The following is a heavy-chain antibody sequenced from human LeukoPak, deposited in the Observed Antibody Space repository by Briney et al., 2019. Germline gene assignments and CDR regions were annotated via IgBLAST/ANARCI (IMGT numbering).Heavy chain of an antibody. CDR3: AKDPADSGYDSRLDY. V-gene: IGHV3-30*18. D-gene: IGHD5-12*01. Sequence: GGSLRLSCAASGFTFSSYGMHWVRQAPGKGLEWVAVISYDGSNKYYADSVKGRFTISRDNSKNTLYLQMNSLRAEDTAVYYCAKDPADSGYDSRLDYWGQGTLVTVSS. CDR2: ISYDGSNK. J-gene: IGHJ4*02. CDR1: GFTFSSYG.